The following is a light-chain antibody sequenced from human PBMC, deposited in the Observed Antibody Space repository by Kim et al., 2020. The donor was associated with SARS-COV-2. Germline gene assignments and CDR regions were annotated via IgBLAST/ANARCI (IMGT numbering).Light chain of an antibody. CDR1: RGSIVESY. V-gene: IGLV6-57*01. CDR2: EDN. CDR3: QSYDSTNQVV. Sequence: CTPRRGSIVESYVKWYQQHRAGPPATVIYEDNRRPSGVPDRFSGSIDSASNSASLTISGLQTEDEADYYCQSYDSTNQVVFGGGTQLTVL. J-gene: IGLJ2*01.